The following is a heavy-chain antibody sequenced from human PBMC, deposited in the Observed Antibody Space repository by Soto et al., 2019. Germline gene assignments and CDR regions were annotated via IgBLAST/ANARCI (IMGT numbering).Heavy chain of an antibody. V-gene: IGHV3-30*18. Sequence: QVQLVESGGGVVQPGRYLRLSCAASGFTFSSYGMHWVRQAPGQGLEWVAVIPYDGSNKYYADAVKGPFTISRDNSKNTLYRQRNSLRAEDTGVYYWAKVRFLEWLSDYWGRGTLVTVSS. D-gene: IGHD3-3*01. CDR2: IPYDGSNK. CDR3: AKVRFLEWLSDY. J-gene: IGHJ4*02. CDR1: GFTFSSYG.